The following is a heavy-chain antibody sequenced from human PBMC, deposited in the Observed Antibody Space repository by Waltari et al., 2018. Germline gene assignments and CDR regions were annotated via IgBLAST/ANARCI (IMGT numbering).Heavy chain of an antibody. CDR3: AHRLPFGEGAFDI. CDR1: GFSLAPRGVG. D-gene: IGHD3-10*01. V-gene: IGHV2-5*02. J-gene: IGHJ3*02. Sequence: QITLKESGPTRGLPTQPLKLTCTFPGFSLAPRGVGVGWIRQPPGKALEWLALIYWDDDKRYSPSLKSRLAITADTSKNQVVLTMTTMDPVDTATYYCAHRLPFGEGAFDIWGQGTMVAVSS. CDR2: IYWDDDK.